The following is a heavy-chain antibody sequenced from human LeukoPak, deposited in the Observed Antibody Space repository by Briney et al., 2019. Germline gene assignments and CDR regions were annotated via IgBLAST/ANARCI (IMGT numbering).Heavy chain of an antibody. Sequence: SETLSLTCTVSGGSISSYYWSWIRQPPGKGLEWIGYIYYSGSTNYNPSLKSRVTILVDTSKNQFSLKLSSVTAADTAVYYCASLNCSSTSCYFDYWGQGTLVTVSS. CDR2: IYYSGST. V-gene: IGHV4-59*01. CDR1: GGSISSYY. D-gene: IGHD2-2*01. J-gene: IGHJ4*02. CDR3: ASLNCSSTSCYFDY.